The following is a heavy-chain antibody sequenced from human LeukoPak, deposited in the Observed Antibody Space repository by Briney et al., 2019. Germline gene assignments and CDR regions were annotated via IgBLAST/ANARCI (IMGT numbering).Heavy chain of an antibody. CDR1: GFTVSSNY. CDR2: IYSGGST. Sequence: GGSLRLSCAASGFTVSSNYMSWVRQAPGKGLEWVSVIYSGGSTYYADSVKGRFTISRHNSKNTLYLQMNSLRAEDTAVYYCAREARYYDSSGSSDYYYGMDVWGRGTTVTVSS. CDR3: AREARYYDSSGSSDYYYGMDV. V-gene: IGHV3-53*04. D-gene: IGHD3-22*01. J-gene: IGHJ6*02.